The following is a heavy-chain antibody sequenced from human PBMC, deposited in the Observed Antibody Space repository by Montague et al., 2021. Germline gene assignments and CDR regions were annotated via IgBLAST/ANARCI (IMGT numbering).Heavy chain of an antibody. CDR1: RSLINSDYY. CDR3: ARERDRYYYMDI. J-gene: IGHJ6*03. Sequence: SETLSLTCTVSRSLINSDYYWGWIRQPPGKGLEWMGSVPHGGRTYYNRPPKSRVTISVETSNNNFSLKLSSVTAADTAMYYCARERDRYYYMDIWGKGTTITVSS. CDR2: VPHGGRT. V-gene: IGHV4-38-2*02.